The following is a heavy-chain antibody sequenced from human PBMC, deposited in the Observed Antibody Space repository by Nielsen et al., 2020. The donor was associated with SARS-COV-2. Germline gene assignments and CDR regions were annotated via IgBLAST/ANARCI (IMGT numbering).Heavy chain of an antibody. CDR2: ISDSGGST. CDR3: AKRDLREYTAMARRYYGMDV. J-gene: IGHJ6*02. V-gene: IGHV3-23*01. Sequence: GESLKISCAASGFTFSSYAMSWVRQAPGKGLEWVSAISDSGGSTYYADSVKGRFTISRDNSKNTLYLQMNSLRAEDTAVYYCAKRDLREYTAMARRYYGMDVWGQGTTVTVSS. CDR1: GFTFSSYA. D-gene: IGHD5-18*01.